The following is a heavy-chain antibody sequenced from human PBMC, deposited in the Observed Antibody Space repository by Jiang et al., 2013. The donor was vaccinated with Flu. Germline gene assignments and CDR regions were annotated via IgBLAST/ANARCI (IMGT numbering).Heavy chain of an antibody. J-gene: IGHJ4*02. CDR1: W. Sequence: WIGWVRQMPGKGLEWMGIIYPGDSDTRYSPSFQGQVTISADKSISTAYLQWSSLKASDTAMYYCARIMTYYDILTGYHRNKYYFDYWGQGTLVTVSS. CDR2: IYPGDSDT. CDR3: ARIMTYYDILTGYHRNKYYFDY. V-gene: IGHV5-51*01. D-gene: IGHD3-9*01.